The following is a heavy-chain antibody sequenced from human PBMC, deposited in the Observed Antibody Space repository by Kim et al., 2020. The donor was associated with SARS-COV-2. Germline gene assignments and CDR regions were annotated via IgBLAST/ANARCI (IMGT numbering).Heavy chain of an antibody. D-gene: IGHD2-15*01. CDR1: GGPIDSYY. CDR3: AGSGKYYCFEY. J-gene: IGHJ4*02. V-gene: IGHV4-59*13. CDR2: IYHSGAT. Sequence: SETLSLSCSVSGGPIDSYYWSWIRQPPGKPLEWIGYIYHSGATKYNPSFSSRATLSIDKSKKQFSLKPTSVTTADTAVYFCAGSGKYYCFEYWGQGTLV.